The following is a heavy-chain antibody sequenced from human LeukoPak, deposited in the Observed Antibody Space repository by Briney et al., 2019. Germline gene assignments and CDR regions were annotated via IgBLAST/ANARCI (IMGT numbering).Heavy chain of an antibody. D-gene: IGHD1-26*01. CDR1: GFTVSSNY. CDR3: AKDGVGAILRVFDP. V-gene: IGHV3-66*01. J-gene: IGHJ5*02. CDR2: IYSGSST. Sequence: TGGSLRLSCAASGFTVSSNYMSWVRQAPGKGLEWVSVIYSGSSTYYADSVKGRFTIPRDNPKNTLYLQMNSLRAEDTAVYYCAKDGVGAILRVFDPWGQGTLVTVSS.